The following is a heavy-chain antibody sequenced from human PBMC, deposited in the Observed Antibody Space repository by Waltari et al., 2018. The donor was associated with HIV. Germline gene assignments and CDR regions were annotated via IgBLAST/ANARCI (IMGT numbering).Heavy chain of an antibody. Sequence: QVQLVQSGAEVKKPGASVKVSCKASGYTFTSYAMHWVRQAPGQRLEWMGWINAGNGNTKYSQKFQGRVTITRDTSASTAYMELSSLRSEDTAVYYCARDRYYYDSSGYYPCFDPWGQGTLVTVSS. CDR3: ARDRYYYDSSGYYPCFDP. CDR1: GYTFTSYA. J-gene: IGHJ5*02. V-gene: IGHV1-3*01. D-gene: IGHD3-22*01. CDR2: INAGNGNT.